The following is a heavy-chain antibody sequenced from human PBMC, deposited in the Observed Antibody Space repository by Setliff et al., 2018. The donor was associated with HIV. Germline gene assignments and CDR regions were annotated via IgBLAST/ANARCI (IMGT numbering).Heavy chain of an antibody. J-gene: IGHJ4*02. Sequence: GESLKISCKTSGYNFATYYITWVRQMPGKGLEWIGRINPSDSDTGYSPSFQGQVTISADKSISTTYLQWNSLKASDTAMYYCATRLLGYSGLGYWGQGTLVTVSS. CDR3: ATRLLGYSGLGY. D-gene: IGHD5-12*01. CDR1: GYNFATYY. CDR2: INPSDSDT. V-gene: IGHV5-51*01.